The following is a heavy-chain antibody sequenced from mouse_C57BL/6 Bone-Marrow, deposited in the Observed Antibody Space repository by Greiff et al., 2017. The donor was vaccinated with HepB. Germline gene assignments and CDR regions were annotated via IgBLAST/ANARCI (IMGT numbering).Heavy chain of an antibody. Sequence: VQLQESGAELARPGASVKMSCKASGYTFTSYTMHWVKQRPGQGLEWIGYINPSSGYTKYNQKFKDKATLTADKSSSTAYMQLSSLTSEDSAVYYCARDDYWYFDVWVTGTTVTVSS. J-gene: IGHJ1*03. CDR1: GYTFTSYT. V-gene: IGHV1-4*01. CDR3: ARDDYWYFDV. CDR2: INPSSGYT.